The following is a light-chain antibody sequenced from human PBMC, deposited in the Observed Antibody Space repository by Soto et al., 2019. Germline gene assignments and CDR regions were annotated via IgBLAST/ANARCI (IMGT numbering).Light chain of an antibody. J-gene: IGKJ5*01. V-gene: IGKV3-20*01. CDR1: QSFSSSY. Sequence: IVLTQSSGTLSLSPGERATLSCRASQSFSSSYLAWYQQKPGQAPSLLIYGASRRATGIPDRFSGSGSGTDFTLTISRMEPEAFAVYYCQQYDSSPITFGQGTRMEIK. CDR2: GAS. CDR3: QQYDSSPIT.